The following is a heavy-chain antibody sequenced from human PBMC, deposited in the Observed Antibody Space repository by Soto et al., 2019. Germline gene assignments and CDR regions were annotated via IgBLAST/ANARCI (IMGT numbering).Heavy chain of an antibody. CDR2: IIPIFGTA. Sequence: ASVKVSCKASGGTFSSYAISWVRQAPGQGLEWMGGIIPIFGTANYAQKFQGRVTITADESTSTAYMELSSLRSEDTAVYYCARDCKWELPFPGSFDPWRQGTLVTVSS. J-gene: IGHJ5*02. CDR1: GGTFSSYA. D-gene: IGHD1-26*01. V-gene: IGHV1-69*13. CDR3: ARDCKWELPFPGSFDP.